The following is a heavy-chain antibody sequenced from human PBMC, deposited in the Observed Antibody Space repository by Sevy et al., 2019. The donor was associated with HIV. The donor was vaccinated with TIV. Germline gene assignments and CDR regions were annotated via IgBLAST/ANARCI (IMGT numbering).Heavy chain of an antibody. D-gene: IGHD2-2*01. V-gene: IGHV3-23*01. Sequence: GGSLRLSCAASGFTFSNYAMSWVRQAPGKVLEWVSSIGRSGGSTYCADSVKGRVTISRDNSKNTLYLQMNSLRAEETAVYYCAKVDVVVPVADYGLDVWGQGTTVTVSS. J-gene: IGHJ6*02. CDR3: AKVDVVVPVADYGLDV. CDR2: IGRSGGST. CDR1: GFTFSNYA.